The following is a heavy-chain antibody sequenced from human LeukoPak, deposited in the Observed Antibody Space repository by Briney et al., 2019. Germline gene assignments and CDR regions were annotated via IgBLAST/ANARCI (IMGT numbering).Heavy chain of an antibody. CDR2: ISNSGDSI. V-gene: IGHV3-11*01. Sequence: GGSLRLSCAASGFTFSDYYMSWIRQAPGKGLEWVSYISNSGDSIHYAGSVKGRFTISRDNAKNSLYLQMNSLRAEDTAVYYCARDRAINSGYYEILDYWGQGTLVTVSS. D-gene: IGHD3-22*01. CDR1: GFTFSDYY. CDR3: ARDRAINSGYYEILDY. J-gene: IGHJ4*02.